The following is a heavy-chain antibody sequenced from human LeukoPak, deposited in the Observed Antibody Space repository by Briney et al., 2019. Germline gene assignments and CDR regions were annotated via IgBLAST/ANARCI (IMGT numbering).Heavy chain of an antibody. CDR1: GFTFSSNW. Sequence: GGSLRLSCAASGFTFSSNWLGWVRQAPGKGLEWVANINEAGNEKYYGDSVTGRFTIARDNANKLLDLQMNSLRGDDSAVYYCVRDDGSLIGRDWGQGTMVTVSS. J-gene: IGHJ3*01. CDR3: VRDDGSLIGRD. CDR2: INEAGNEK. D-gene: IGHD2/OR15-2a*01. V-gene: IGHV3-7*01.